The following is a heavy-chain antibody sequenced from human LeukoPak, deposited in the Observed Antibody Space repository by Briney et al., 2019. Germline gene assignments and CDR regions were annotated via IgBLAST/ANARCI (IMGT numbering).Heavy chain of an antibody. J-gene: IGHJ4*02. CDR1: GFTFSNYW. Sequence: PWGSLRLSCAAYGFTFSNYWMSWVRQAPGQGLEWVNNINQDGSERYYVDSVKGRFTSSRDNAKNSVNLQMISLRAEDTALYYCARDGIDYWGQGTLVTVSS. CDR3: ARDGIDY. V-gene: IGHV3-7*04. D-gene: IGHD1-26*01. CDR2: INQDGSER.